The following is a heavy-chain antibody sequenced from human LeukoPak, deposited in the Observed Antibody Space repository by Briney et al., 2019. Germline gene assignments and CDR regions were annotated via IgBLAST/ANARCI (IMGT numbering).Heavy chain of an antibody. CDR3: ATYTHWVAGDV. CDR1: GFTLSKPW. J-gene: IGHJ6*02. CDR2: MNEDGSER. D-gene: IGHD3-16*01. V-gene: IGHV3-7*01. Sequence: GGSLRLSCAASGFTLSKPWMSWVRQAPGKGVEWGANMNEDGSERDYVDSVKGRFTISRDNARKSLYLQMSSLRAEDTAVYYCATYTHWVAGDVWGQGTTVTVSS.